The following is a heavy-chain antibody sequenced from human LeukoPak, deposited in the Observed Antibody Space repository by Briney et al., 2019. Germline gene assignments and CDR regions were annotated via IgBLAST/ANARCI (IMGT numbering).Heavy chain of an antibody. CDR1: GFTFSSYW. CDR3: AKAGYTSSWPLDY. V-gene: IGHV3-74*01. D-gene: IGHD6-13*01. Sequence: PGGSLRLSCAASGFTFSSYWMHWVRQAPGKGLVWVSRINSDGSRTTYADSVKGRFTISRDNSKNMLFLEMNSLRVEDTAVYYCAKAGYTSSWPLDYWGQGTQVTVSS. J-gene: IGHJ4*02. CDR2: INSDGSRT.